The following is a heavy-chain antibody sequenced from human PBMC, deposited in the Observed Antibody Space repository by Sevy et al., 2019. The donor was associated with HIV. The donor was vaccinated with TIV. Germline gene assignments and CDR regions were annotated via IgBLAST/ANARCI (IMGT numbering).Heavy chain of an antibody. D-gene: IGHD3-10*01. Sequence: GGSLRLSCAASGFTFSIYTMNWVRQAPGKGLEWVSSISSSSSYIYYTDSVKGRFSISRDNAKNALFLQMNSLRAEDTAVYYCARSLGNYSGSGTYQEDWFDPWGQGTLVTVSS. V-gene: IGHV3-21*01. CDR3: ARSLGNYSGSGTYQEDWFDP. CDR1: GFTFSIYT. J-gene: IGHJ5*02. CDR2: ISSSSSYI.